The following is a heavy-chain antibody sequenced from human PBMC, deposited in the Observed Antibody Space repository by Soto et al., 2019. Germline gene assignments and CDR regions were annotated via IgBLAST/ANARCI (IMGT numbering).Heavy chain of an antibody. V-gene: IGHV4-59*08. J-gene: IGHJ3*02. D-gene: IGHD2-15*01. Sequence: SETLSLTCTVSGGSISSYYWSWIRQPPGKGLEWIGYIYYSGSTNYNPSLKSRVTISVDTSKNQFSLKLSSVTAADTAVYYCARFMYCSGGSCYFAFDIWGQGTMVTVSS. CDR2: IYYSGST. CDR1: GGSISSYY. CDR3: ARFMYCSGGSCYFAFDI.